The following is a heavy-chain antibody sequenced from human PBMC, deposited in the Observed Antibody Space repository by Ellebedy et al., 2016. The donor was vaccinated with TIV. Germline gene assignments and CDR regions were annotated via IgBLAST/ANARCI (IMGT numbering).Heavy chain of an antibody. Sequence: GESLKISCAASGFTFSSYWMSWVRQAPGKGLEWVANIKQDGSEKYYVDSVKGRFTISRDNAKNSLYLQMNSLRAEDTAVYYCARSYDILTGYLGRRYGMDVWGQGTTVTVSS. CDR3: ARSYDILTGYLGRRYGMDV. D-gene: IGHD3-9*01. CDR1: GFTFSSYW. V-gene: IGHV3-7*01. J-gene: IGHJ6*02. CDR2: IKQDGSEK.